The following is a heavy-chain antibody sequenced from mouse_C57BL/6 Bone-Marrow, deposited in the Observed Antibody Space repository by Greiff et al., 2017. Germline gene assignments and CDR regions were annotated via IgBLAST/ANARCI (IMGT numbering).Heavy chain of an antibody. J-gene: IGHJ3*01. V-gene: IGHV1-82*01. Sequence: QVQLQQSGPELVKPGASVKISCKASGYAFSSSWMHWVKQRPGKGLEWIGRIYPGDGDTNYNGKFTGKATLTADKSSSTAYMQLSSLTSEDYAVYFCARPYWFAYWGQGTLVTVSA. CDR3: ARPYWFAY. CDR2: IYPGDGDT. CDR1: GYAFSSSW.